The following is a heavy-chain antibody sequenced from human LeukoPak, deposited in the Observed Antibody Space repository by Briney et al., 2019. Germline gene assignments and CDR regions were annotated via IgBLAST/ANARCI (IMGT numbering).Heavy chain of an antibody. CDR3: ARDQKTVAGDYYYMDV. D-gene: IGHD6-19*01. CDR2: ISYSGIT. V-gene: IGHV4-59*01. CDR1: GASIGSYS. J-gene: IGHJ6*03. Sequence: SETLSLTCTVSGASIGSYSWSRFRRTPGKGLEWIGYISYSGITNHNPSLKSRVTISLDTSKNQFSLNLNSVTAADTAVYYCARDQKTVAGDYYYMDVWGKGTTVTVSS.